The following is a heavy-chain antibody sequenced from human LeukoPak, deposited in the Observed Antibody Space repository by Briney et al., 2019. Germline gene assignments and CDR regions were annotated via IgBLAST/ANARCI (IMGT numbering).Heavy chain of an antibody. J-gene: IGHJ3*02. CDR1: GFTLSTYG. D-gene: IGHD6-25*01. Sequence: SGRSLRLSCAASGFTLSTYGKHWVRQSPGKGLEWVAVIWYDGSKTHYRDSVKGRFTISRDNSKNTLYPEMNSLRAEDTAVYYCARDTAQRAFDIWGKGTMVTVSS. V-gene: IGHV3-33*01. CDR3: ARDTAQRAFDI. CDR2: IWYDGSKT.